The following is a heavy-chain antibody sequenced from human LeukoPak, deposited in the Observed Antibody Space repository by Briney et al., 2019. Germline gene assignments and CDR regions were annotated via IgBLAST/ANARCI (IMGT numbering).Heavy chain of an antibody. CDR3: ARDWKTNSFDY. J-gene: IGHJ4*02. CDR1: EFTFTTYG. V-gene: IGHV3-33*01. Sequence: PGRSLTLSCAASEFTFTTYGMHWLRQAPGKGLEWVAFIYYDGSNIYYADYVKGRFTISRDISKNTLYLQMDSLRAEDTAIYYCARDWKTNSFDYSGQGTLVTVSS. D-gene: IGHD1-1*01. CDR2: IYYDGSNI.